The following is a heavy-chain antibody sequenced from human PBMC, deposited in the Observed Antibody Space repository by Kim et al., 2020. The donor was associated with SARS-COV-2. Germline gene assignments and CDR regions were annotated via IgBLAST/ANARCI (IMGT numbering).Heavy chain of an antibody. J-gene: IGHJ4*02. CDR3: ARTEYYFSSNDYYRTFDR. CDR1: GFTFRDYY. D-gene: IGHD3-22*01. V-gene: IGHV3-11*06. Sequence: GGSLRLSCAASGFTFRDYYMSWVRQAPGKGLEWISYISPSSDKTNYADSVRGRFTISRNNARNSLSLQMNRLRAEDTALYYCARTEYYFSSNDYYRTFDRWGQGTLVTVPS. CDR2: ISPSSDKT.